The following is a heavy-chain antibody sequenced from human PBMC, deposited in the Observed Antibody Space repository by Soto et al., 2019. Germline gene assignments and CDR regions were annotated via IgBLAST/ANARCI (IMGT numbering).Heavy chain of an antibody. CDR1: QYSFTNYC. D-gene: IGHD3-22*01. CDR2: INPSGGST. Sequence: GASVKVSCKASQYSFTNYCVHWVRQAPGQGLEWMGIINPSGGSTNYAQRFQGRVTMTRDASTSTVYMELSSLSSEDTAVYYCAIAIYDTDSLPVGAEPRHYGMDVWGLGTTVTVSS. V-gene: IGHV1-46*01. J-gene: IGHJ6*02. CDR3: AIAIYDTDSLPVGAEPRHYGMDV.